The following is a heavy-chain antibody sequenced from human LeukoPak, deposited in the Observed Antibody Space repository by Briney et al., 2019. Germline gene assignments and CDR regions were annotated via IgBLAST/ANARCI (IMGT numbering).Heavy chain of an antibody. V-gene: IGHV3-74*01. CDR3: VSGSLQSGYNFDY. CDR2: IKYDGSAT. Sequence: GGSLRLSCAASGFTFSNYWMHWIRQVPGKGLVWVSHIKYDGSATNYADSVKGRFTISRDNAKNTLYLQMNSLRAEDTAVYYCVSGSLQSGYNFDYWGQGTLVTVSS. J-gene: IGHJ4*02. CDR1: GFTFSNYW. D-gene: IGHD3-3*01.